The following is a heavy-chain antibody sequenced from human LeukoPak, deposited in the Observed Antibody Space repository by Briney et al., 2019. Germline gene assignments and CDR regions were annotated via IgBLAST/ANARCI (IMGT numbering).Heavy chain of an antibody. CDR2: ISGSGGST. CDR3: AKGESSNWYYLDY. J-gene: IGHJ4*02. Sequence: GGSLRLSCAASGFTFSSYAMSWVRQAPGKGLEWVSAISGSGGSTYYADSVKGRFTISRGNSKNTLYLQMNSLRAEDTAVYYCAKGESSNWYYLDYWGQGTLVTVSS. D-gene: IGHD6-13*01. CDR1: GFTFSSYA. V-gene: IGHV3-23*01.